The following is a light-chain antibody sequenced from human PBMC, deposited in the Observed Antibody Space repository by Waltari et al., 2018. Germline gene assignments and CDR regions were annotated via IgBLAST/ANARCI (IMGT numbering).Light chain of an antibody. CDR2: KAS. Sequence: DTQVTQSPSTLSASVGDSVTITCRASQSILMGIAWYQQEPGKAPKRLTDKASRVESGGPARFSGTASGTEFTLTISSLQPDDSATYYCQQYHDYSTFGQGTKLEIK. CDR1: QSILMG. CDR3: QQYHDYST. V-gene: IGKV1-5*03. J-gene: IGKJ2*01.